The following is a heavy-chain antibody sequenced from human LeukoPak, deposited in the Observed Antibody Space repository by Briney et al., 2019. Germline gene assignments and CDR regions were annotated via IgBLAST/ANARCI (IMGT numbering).Heavy chain of an antibody. D-gene: IGHD3-9*01. Sequence: GGSLRLSCAASGFTFSSYAMSWVRQAPGKGLEWVSAISGSGGSTYYAASVKGRFIVSRDTSKNSLYLQMNSLRAEDTALYYCAKDPSSYYDILTGHYYFDYWGQGTLVTVSS. J-gene: IGHJ4*02. CDR2: ISGSGGST. CDR3: AKDPSSYYDILTGHYYFDY. CDR1: GFTFSSYA. V-gene: IGHV3-23*01.